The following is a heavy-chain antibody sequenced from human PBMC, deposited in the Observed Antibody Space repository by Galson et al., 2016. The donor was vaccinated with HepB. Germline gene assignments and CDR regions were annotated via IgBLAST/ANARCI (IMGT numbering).Heavy chain of an antibody. Sequence: QSGAEVKKAGESLKISCKASGYSFPYYWIGWVRQKPGKGLEWMGIIYPGDSEIRYSPSFQGQVTMSVDKSTSPAFLQWSSLKASDTAMYYCARQYNFWSGYSESYYGMDVWGQGTTVTVSS. CDR2: IYPGDSEI. CDR3: ARQYNFWSGYSESYYGMDV. V-gene: IGHV5-51*01. D-gene: IGHD3-3*01. J-gene: IGHJ6*02. CDR1: GYSFPYYW.